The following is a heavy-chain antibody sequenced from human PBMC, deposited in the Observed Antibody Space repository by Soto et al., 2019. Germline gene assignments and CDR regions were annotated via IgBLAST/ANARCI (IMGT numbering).Heavy chain of an antibody. CDR3: VRGYWCDC. J-gene: IGHJ4*02. D-gene: IGHD2-8*02. CDR2: IKSDGSST. Sequence: GGSLRLSCAASGFTFSTYWMHWVRQEPGKGLVWVSRIKSDGSSTSYADSVKGRFTISRDNAKNTLYLQMNSLRVEDTAVYYCVRGYWCDCWGQGTLVTVSS. CDR1: GFTFSTYW. V-gene: IGHV3-74*01.